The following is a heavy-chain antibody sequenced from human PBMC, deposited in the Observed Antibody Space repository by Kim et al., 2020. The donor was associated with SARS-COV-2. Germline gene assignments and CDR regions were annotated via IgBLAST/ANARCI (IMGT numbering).Heavy chain of an antibody. V-gene: IGHV1-69*13. J-gene: IGHJ4*02. CDR2: IIAIFGTA. CDR1: GGTFSSYA. D-gene: IGHD2-15*01. CDR3: AMWDQCCSGGSGYLTFDY. Sequence: SVKVSCKASGGTFSSYAISWVRQAPGQGLEWMGGIIAIFGTANYAQKFQGRVTITADESTSTAYMELSSLRSEDTAVYYCAMWDQCCSGGSGYLTFDYWGQGTLVTVSS.